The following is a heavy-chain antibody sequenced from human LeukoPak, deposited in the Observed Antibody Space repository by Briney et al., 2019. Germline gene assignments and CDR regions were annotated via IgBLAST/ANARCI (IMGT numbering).Heavy chain of an antibody. CDR1: GGSISGYY. Sequence: SETLSLTCTVSGGSISGYYWSWIRQPPGKGLEWIGYIYYSGSTNYNPSLKSRVTISVDTSKNQFSLKLSSVTAADTAVYYCARQQVWFDPWGQGTLVTVSS. CDR3: ARQQVWFDP. V-gene: IGHV4-59*08. CDR2: IYYSGST. J-gene: IGHJ5*02.